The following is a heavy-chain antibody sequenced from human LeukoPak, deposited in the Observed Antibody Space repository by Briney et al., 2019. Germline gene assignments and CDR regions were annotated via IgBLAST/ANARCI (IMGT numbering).Heavy chain of an antibody. CDR2: FSGTGDTT. CDR3: ARGFGDSFDP. CDR1: GFIFKNYA. Sequence: GGSLRLSCAASGFIFKNYAMNWVRQDPGKGLEWVSAFSGTGDTTFYADSVKGRFTFSRDNTKNTVDLQMDSLRVDDTAVYYCARGFGDSFDPWGQGTLVTVSS. J-gene: IGHJ5*02. V-gene: IGHV3-23*01. D-gene: IGHD3-10*01.